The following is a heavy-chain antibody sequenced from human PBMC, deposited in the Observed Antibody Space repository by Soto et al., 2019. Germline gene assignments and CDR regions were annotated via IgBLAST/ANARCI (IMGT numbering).Heavy chain of an antibody. Sequence: SETLSLTCAVYGGSFSGYYWSWIRQPPGKGLEWIGEINHSGSTNYNPSLKSRVTISVDTSKNQFSLKLSSVTAADTAVYYCARDVGYSSSWRGYYYYYGMDVWGQGTTVTVS. D-gene: IGHD6-13*01. CDR2: INHSGST. J-gene: IGHJ6*02. V-gene: IGHV4-34*01. CDR1: GGSFSGYY. CDR3: ARDVGYSSSWRGYYYYYGMDV.